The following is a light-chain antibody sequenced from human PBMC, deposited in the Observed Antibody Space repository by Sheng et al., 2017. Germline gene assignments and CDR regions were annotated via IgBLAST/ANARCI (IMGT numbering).Light chain of an antibody. CDR1: RSNIGAGYD. CDR2: HNS. J-gene: IGLJ2*01. CDR3: SSFAGYAGTNRL. V-gene: IGLV1-40*01. Sequence: QSVLTQPPSVSGAPGQRVTISCTGTRSNIGAGYDVHWYQHLPGTAPKLLIHHNSNRPSGVPDRFSGSKSGTSASLAISGLQAEDEADYYCSSFAGYAGTNRLFGEGTKLTVL.